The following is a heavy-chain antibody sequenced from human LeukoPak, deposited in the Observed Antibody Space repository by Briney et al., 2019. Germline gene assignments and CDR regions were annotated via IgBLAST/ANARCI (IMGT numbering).Heavy chain of an antibody. CDR2: ISGYKGET. Sequence: GASVKVSFKASGYSYDRFDINWVRQAPGQGLEWVGWISGYKGETNYAQKFQGRVTITTDTSTTTVSMELRSLTPDDTAVYFCARTPTISTRLWEGYNWLGPWGQGTLVTVSS. CDR3: ARTPTISTRLWEGYNWLGP. CDR1: GYSYDRFD. J-gene: IGHJ5*02. D-gene: IGHD1-26*01. V-gene: IGHV1-18*01.